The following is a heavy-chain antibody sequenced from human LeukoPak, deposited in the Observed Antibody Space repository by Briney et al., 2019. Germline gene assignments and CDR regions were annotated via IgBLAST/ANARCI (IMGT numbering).Heavy chain of an antibody. CDR2: IKEDGSEK. D-gene: IGHD6-13*01. J-gene: IGHJ4*02. Sequence: PGGSLRLSCAASQFTFSTYWMSWLRQAPGKGLEWVANIKEDGSEKYYVDSVKGRFTISRDNAKNSLYLQMNSLRAEDTAVYYCARDLKTGYSSSWYYFDYWGQGTLVTVSS. CDR3: ARDLKTGYSSSWYYFDY. CDR1: QFTFSTYW. V-gene: IGHV3-7*05.